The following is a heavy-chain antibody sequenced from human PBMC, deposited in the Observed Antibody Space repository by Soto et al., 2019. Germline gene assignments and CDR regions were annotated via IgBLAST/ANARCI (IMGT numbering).Heavy chain of an antibody. J-gene: IGHJ5*02. Sequence: ASVKVSCKASGGTFSSYATSWVRQAPGQGLEWMGGIIPIFGTANYAQKFQGRVTITADKSTSTAYMELSSLRSEDTAVYYCARGSSGYYIDWFDPWGQGTLVTVLL. CDR1: GGTFSSYA. CDR2: IIPIFGTA. D-gene: IGHD3-22*01. CDR3: ARGSSGYYIDWFDP. V-gene: IGHV1-69*06.